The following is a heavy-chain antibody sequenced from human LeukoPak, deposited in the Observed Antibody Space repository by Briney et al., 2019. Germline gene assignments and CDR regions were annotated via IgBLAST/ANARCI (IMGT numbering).Heavy chain of an antibody. D-gene: IGHD4-23*01. J-gene: IGHJ3*02. CDR2: IFYGGST. CDR1: GGSINNYY. Sequence: SETLSLTCTVSGGSINNYYWSWIRQPPGKGLGWIGFIFYGGSTNYSPSLEGRLTMSVDTSNNQYSLMLTSVTAADTATYYCARHMMYPFGYFGGNRAPAYHVFDIWGQGTVVTVSS. V-gene: IGHV4-59*08. CDR3: ARHMMYPFGYFGGNRAPAYHVFDI.